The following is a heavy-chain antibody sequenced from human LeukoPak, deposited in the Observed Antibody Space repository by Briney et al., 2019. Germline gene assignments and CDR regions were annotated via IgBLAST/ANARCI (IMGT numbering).Heavy chain of an antibody. CDR2: IYYSGST. V-gene: IGHV4-59*01. D-gene: IGHD3-16*01. CDR1: GGSISSYY. J-gene: IGHJ4*02. CDR3: ARVVAREYYAPHE. Sequence: PSETLSLTCTVAGGSISSYYRSWIRPPPGKGLEWMGYIYYSGSTYYNPSFKSRVTISVDTSKNQFTLKLSSVTAADTALYYCARVVAREYYAPHEWGQGTLVTVSS.